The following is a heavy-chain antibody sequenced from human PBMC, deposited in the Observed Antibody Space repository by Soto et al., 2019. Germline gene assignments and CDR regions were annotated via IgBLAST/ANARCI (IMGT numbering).Heavy chain of an antibody. V-gene: IGHV3-30-3*01. Sequence: QVQLVESGGGVVQPGRSLRLSCAASGFTFSSYAMHWVRQAPGKGLEGVAVISYDGSNKYYADSVNGRFTISRDNSKNTLYLQMNSLRAEDTAVYYCARETYYDFWSGPYYGMDVWGQGTTVTVSS. CDR1: GFTFSSYA. J-gene: IGHJ6*02. CDR2: ISYDGSNK. CDR3: ARETYYDFWSGPYYGMDV. D-gene: IGHD3-3*01.